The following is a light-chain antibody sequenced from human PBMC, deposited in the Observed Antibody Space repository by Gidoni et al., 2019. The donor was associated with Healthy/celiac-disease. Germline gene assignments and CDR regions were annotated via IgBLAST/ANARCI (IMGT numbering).Light chain of an antibody. V-gene: IGLV3-1*01. CDR1: KLGDKY. CDR3: QAWDSSGK. CDR2: QDS. J-gene: IGLJ3*02. Sequence: SYELTQPPSVSVSPGQTASITCSGDKLGDKYACWYQQKPGQSPVLVIYQDSKRPSGIPERFSGSNSGNTATLTISGTQAMDEADYYCQAWDSSGKFGGGTKLTVL.